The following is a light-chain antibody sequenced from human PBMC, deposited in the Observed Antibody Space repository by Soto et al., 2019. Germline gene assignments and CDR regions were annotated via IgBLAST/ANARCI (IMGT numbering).Light chain of an antibody. CDR1: QNVRSDY. Sequence: EIVLTQSPGTLSVSPGESATLSCRASQNVRSDYLAWYRQSPGQPPRLLIFEASSRAPGIPDRFSGSGSGTDFTLTIRRLDPEDFAVYYCQQYGSSSTFGQGTKVDIK. V-gene: IGKV3-20*01. J-gene: IGKJ1*01. CDR2: EAS. CDR3: QQYGSSST.